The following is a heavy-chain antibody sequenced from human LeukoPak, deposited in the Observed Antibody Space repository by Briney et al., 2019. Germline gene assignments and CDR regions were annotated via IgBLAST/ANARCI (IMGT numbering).Heavy chain of an antibody. J-gene: IGHJ4*02. D-gene: IGHD6-13*01. Sequence: SETLSLTCTVSGGSISSSSYYWGWIRQPPGKGLEWIGSIYYSGSTYYNPSLKSRVTMSVDTSKNQFSLKLSSVTAADTAVYYCARARGIAPPFDYWGQGTLVTVSS. CDR3: ARARGIAPPFDY. CDR1: GGSISSSSYY. CDR2: IYYSGST. V-gene: IGHV4-39*07.